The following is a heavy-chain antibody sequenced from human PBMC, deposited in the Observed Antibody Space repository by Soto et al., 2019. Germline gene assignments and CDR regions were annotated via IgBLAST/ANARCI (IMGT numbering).Heavy chain of an antibody. D-gene: IGHD3-22*01. CDR1: GFTFSRYG. CDR2: ISYDVTYT. V-gene: IGHV3-30*03. J-gene: IGHJ4*02. CDR3: ATPPHYDSSGYYYDN. Sequence: GGSLRLSCAASGFTFSRYGMHWVRQAPGKGLEWVSFISYDVTYTYYADSVKGRFTISRDNSKNTVYLEMNSLRAEDSAVYYCATPPHYDSSGYYYDNWGQGALVTVSS.